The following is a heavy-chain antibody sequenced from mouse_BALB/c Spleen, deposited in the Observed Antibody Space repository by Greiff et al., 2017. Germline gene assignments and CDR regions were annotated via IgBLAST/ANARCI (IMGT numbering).Heavy chain of an antibody. Sequence: EVQLQQSGPELVKPGASVKIPCKASGYTFTDYDMYWVQQSHGKSLEWIGDINPNNGGTVYTQKFKGKATLTVDKSSSTVYMELRSLTSEDTAVYDYAKGFAYWGQGTLVTVSA. CDR3: AKGFAY. CDR2: INPNNGGT. J-gene: IGHJ3*01. V-gene: IGHV1-18*01. CDR1: GYTFTDYD.